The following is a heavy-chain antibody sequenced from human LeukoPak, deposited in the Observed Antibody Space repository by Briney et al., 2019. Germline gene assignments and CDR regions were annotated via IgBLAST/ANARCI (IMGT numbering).Heavy chain of an antibody. J-gene: IGHJ4*02. V-gene: IGHV6-1*01. CDR3: GRGAAAGSPFDY. Sequence: SQTLSLTCAISGDSVSSNRAAWNWIRQSPSRGLEWLGRTYYRSKWYNDYAVSVKSRITVNPDKSKNQFSLQLNFVTPEDTAVYYCGRGAAAGSPFDYWGQGTLVTVSS. CDR2: TYYRSKWYN. CDR1: GDSVSSNRAA. D-gene: IGHD6-13*01.